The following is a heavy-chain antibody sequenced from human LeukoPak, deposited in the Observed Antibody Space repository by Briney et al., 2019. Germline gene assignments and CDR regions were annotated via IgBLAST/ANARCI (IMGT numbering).Heavy chain of an antibody. Sequence: GGSLRLSCAASGFTFSSYWMSWVRQAPGKGLEWVANIKQDGSEKYYVDSVKGRFTISRDNAKNSLYLQMNSLRAEDTAVYYCARGYSYGFHYMDVWGKGTTVTVSS. D-gene: IGHD5-18*01. CDR3: ARGYSYGFHYMDV. J-gene: IGHJ6*03. V-gene: IGHV3-7*04. CDR1: GFTFSSYW. CDR2: IKQDGSEK.